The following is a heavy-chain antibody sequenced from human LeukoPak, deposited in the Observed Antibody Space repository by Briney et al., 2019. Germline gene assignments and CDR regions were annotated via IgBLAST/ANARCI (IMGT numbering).Heavy chain of an antibody. J-gene: IGHJ5*02. D-gene: IGHD5-12*01. CDR2: IIPIFGTA. Sequence: ASVKVSCKASGGTFSSYAISWVRQAPGQGLEWMGGIIPIFGTANYAQKFQGRVTITADESTSTAYMELSSLRSEDTAVYYCASDIVATMGAWGQGTLVTVSS. CDR1: GGTFSSYA. CDR3: ASDIVATMGA. V-gene: IGHV1-69*13.